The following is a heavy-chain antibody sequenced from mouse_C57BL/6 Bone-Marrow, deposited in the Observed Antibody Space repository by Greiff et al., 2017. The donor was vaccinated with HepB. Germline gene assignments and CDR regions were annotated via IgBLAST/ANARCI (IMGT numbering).Heavy chain of an antibody. J-gene: IGHJ1*03. CDR1: GYTFTSYW. CDR2: INPSNGGT. CDR3: ARWGPYITTVVDPV. Sequence: QVQLQQPGTELVKPGASVKLSCKASGYTFTSYWMHWVKQRPGQGLEWIGNINPSNGGTNYNEKFKSKATLTVDKSSSTADMQLSSLTSEDSAVYYCARWGPYITTVVDPVWGKGTTVTVSS. D-gene: IGHD1-1*01. V-gene: IGHV1-53*01.